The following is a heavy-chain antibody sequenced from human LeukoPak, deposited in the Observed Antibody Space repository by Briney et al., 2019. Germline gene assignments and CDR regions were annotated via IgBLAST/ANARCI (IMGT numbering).Heavy chain of an antibody. J-gene: IGHJ4*02. CDR2: IKSDGSFT. D-gene: IGHD1-26*01. CDR1: GFTFSGYW. Sequence: GGSLRLSCAASGFTFSGYWMHWVRQAPGKGLVWVSCIKSDGSFTSIVDSAKGRFTISRDNAKNTVYLQMNSLRAEDTAVYYCVRNNRSYNFDYWGQGTLVTVSS. V-gene: IGHV3-74*01. CDR3: VRNNRSYNFDY.